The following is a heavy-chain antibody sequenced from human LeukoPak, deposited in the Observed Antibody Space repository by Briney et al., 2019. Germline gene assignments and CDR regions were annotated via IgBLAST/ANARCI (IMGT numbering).Heavy chain of an antibody. CDR1: GFTFSSYA. Sequence: GGSLRLSCAASGFTFSSYAMSWVRQAPGKGLEWVSAISGSGDSTYYGDSVKGRFTISRDNSKNTLYLQMNSLRAEDTAVYYCARDGYYYDSSGYYFGDYYYYGMDVWGQGTTVTVSS. J-gene: IGHJ6*02. D-gene: IGHD3-22*01. CDR2: ISGSGDST. V-gene: IGHV3-23*01. CDR3: ARDGYYYDSSGYYFGDYYYYGMDV.